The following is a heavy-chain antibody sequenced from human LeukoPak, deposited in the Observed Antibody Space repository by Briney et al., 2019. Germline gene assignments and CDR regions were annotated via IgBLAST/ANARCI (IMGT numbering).Heavy chain of an antibody. D-gene: IGHD1-26*01. CDR2: ISGSGGTT. CDR3: AKRQGVGTTPLDY. CDR1: GFTFSSYG. J-gene: IGHJ4*02. Sequence: GGSLRLSCAASGFTFSSYGMHWVRQAPGKGLEWVSAISGSGGTTYYADSVKGRFTISRDNSKNTLYLQMNSLRAEDTAVYYCAKRQGVGTTPLDYWGQGTLVTVSS. V-gene: IGHV3-23*01.